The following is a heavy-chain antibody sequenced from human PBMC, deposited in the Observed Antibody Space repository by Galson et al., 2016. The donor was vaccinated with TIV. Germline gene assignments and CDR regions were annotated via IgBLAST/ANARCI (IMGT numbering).Heavy chain of an antibody. CDR3: ATVAWFPGLSLDS. V-gene: IGHV1-24*01. CDR1: GYTLSEIA. CDR2: FDPEAGRT. J-gene: IGHJ4*02. Sequence: SVKVSCKVSGYTLSEIAMHWVRQAPGEGLEWVGGFDPEAGRTIYAQKFHGRVTVTEGTATDTAYMELNNLRSDDTAVYYCATVAWFPGLSLDSWGQGILVIVSS. D-gene: IGHD3-22*01.